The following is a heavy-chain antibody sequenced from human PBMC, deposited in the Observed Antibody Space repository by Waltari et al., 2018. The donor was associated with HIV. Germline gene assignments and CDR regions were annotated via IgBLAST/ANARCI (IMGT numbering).Heavy chain of an antibody. CDR1: GFTFNKYW. D-gene: IGHD3-22*01. V-gene: IGHV3-7*01. CDR2: IKEDESEK. J-gene: IGHJ4*02. CDR3: AREAIYDSSGYYFDY. Sequence: EVQLVESGGGLVQPGGSLRLSCAASGFTFNKYWMTWVRQAPGKGWEWVTRIKEDESEKYYVESLKGRFTISRDNAKNSLFLKMNSLRVEDTAVYYCAREAIYDSSGYYFDYWGQGTLVTVSS.